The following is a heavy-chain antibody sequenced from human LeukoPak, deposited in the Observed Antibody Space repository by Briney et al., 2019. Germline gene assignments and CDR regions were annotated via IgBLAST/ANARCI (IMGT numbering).Heavy chain of an antibody. Sequence: ASVKVSCKASGYTFTSYDINWARQATGQGLEWMGWMNPNSGNTGYVQKFQGRVAMTRNTSISTAYMELSSLRSEDTAVYYCARMGSYSEFDYWGQGTLVTVSS. CDR2: MNPNSGNT. CDR1: GYTFTSYD. J-gene: IGHJ4*02. V-gene: IGHV1-8*01. CDR3: ARMGSYSEFDY. D-gene: IGHD1-26*01.